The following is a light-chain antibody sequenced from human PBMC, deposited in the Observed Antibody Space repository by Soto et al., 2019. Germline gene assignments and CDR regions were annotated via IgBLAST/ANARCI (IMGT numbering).Light chain of an antibody. CDR1: QTVSSSC. V-gene: IGKV3-20*01. J-gene: IGKJ4*01. CDR2: GVS. Sequence: PGESATLFCRASQTVSSSCLAWYQQKPGQAPRLLIYGVSSRATGIPDRFSGSGSGTDFTLTISRLQPEDFAVYYCQHYDNSAALTFGGGTNGEIK. CDR3: QHYDNSAALT.